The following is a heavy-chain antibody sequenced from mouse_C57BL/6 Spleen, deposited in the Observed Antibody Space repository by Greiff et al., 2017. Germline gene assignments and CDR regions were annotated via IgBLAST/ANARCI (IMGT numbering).Heavy chain of an antibody. CDR3: TRAPLYYYGSSYEDTMDY. Sequence: EVKLMESGEGLVKPGGSLKLSCAASGFTFSSYAMSWVRQTPEKRLEWVAYISSGGDYIYYADTVKGRFTFSRDNARNTLYLQMSSLKSEDTAMYYCTRAPLYYYGSSYEDTMDYWGQGTSVTVSS. CDR1: GFTFSSYA. CDR2: ISSGGDYI. D-gene: IGHD1-1*01. V-gene: IGHV5-9-1*02. J-gene: IGHJ4*01.